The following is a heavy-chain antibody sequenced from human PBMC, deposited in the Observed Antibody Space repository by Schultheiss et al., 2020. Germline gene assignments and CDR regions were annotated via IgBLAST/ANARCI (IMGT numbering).Heavy chain of an antibody. J-gene: IGHJ4*02. V-gene: IGHV1-69*06. CDR2: IIPIFGTA. Sequence: SVKVSCKGSGSSFTSYLIGWVRQMPGKGLEWMGGIIPIFGTANYAQKFQGRVTITADKSTSTAYMELSSLRSEDTAVYYCARDLSAGDMSYFDYWGQGTLVTVSS. D-gene: IGHD7-27*01. CDR3: ARDLSAGDMSYFDY. CDR1: GSSFTSYL.